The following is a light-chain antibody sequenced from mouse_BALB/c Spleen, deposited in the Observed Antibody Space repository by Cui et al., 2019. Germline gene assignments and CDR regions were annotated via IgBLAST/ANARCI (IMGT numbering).Light chain of an antibody. CDR2: STS. J-gene: IGKJ1*01. V-gene: IGKV4-80*01. CDR3: HQWSSWT. Sequence: QIVLTQSPAIMSAYLGEEITLTCSASSSVSYMHWYQQKSGTSPKLLIYSTSNLASGVPSRFSGSGSGTFYSLTISSVEAEDAADYYCHQWSSWTFGGGTKLEIK. CDR1: SSVSY.